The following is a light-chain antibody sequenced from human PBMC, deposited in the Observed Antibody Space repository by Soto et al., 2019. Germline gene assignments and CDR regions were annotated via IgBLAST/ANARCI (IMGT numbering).Light chain of an antibody. Sequence: EVVLTQSPGTLSLSPGEGATLSCRASQSVSSTYLAWYQHKAGQAPRLLIYGASSRATGIPDRFTGSGSGTDFTLTITRLEPEDFAVYYCQQYGSSPPYTFGQGTKLEIK. J-gene: IGKJ2*01. CDR1: QSVSSTY. V-gene: IGKV3-20*01. CDR3: QQYGSSPPYT. CDR2: GAS.